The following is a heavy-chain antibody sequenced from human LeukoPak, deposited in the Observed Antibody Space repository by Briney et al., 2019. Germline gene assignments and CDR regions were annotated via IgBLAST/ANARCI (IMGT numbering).Heavy chain of an antibody. V-gene: IGHV1-18*01. CDR2: ISAYNGNT. D-gene: IGHD2-2*01. CDR1: GYTFTSYG. Sequence: ASVKVSCKASGYTFTSYGISWVRQAPGQGLEWMGWISAYNGNTNYAQKLQGRVTMTTDTSTSTAYMELRSLRSDDTAVYYCARASYCSSTSCYFTKYNWFDPWGQGTLVTVS. CDR3: ARASYCSSTSCYFTKYNWFDP. J-gene: IGHJ5*02.